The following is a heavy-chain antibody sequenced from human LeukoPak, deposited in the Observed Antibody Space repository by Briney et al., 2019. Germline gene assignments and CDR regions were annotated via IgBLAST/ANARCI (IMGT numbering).Heavy chain of an antibody. V-gene: IGHV3-23*01. CDR3: AKVLLLRYFDRSSGRAFDI. J-gene: IGHJ3*02. D-gene: IGHD3-9*01. Sequence: GGSLRLSCAASGFTFSIYAMSCVPQAPGKGLEWGSDISGSGGGTHYADSAKGRFTISRDNSKDTLYLQMNSLRAEDTAVYYCAKVLLLRYFDRSSGRAFDIWGQGTMVTVSS. CDR1: GFTFSIYA. CDR2: ISGSGGGT.